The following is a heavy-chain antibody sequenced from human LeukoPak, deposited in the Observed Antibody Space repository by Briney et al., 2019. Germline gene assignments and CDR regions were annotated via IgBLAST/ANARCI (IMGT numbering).Heavy chain of an antibody. CDR2: ISAYNGNT. V-gene: IGHV1-18*01. Sequence: EASVKVSCKASGYTFTSYGISWVRQAPGQGLEWMGWISAYNGNTNYAQKLQGRVTMTTDTSTSTAYMELRSLRSDDTAVYYCARDYLYCSSTSCYAYYYYGMDVWGQGTTVTVSS. D-gene: IGHD2-2*01. J-gene: IGHJ6*02. CDR3: ARDYLYCSSTSCYAYYYYGMDV. CDR1: GYTFTSYG.